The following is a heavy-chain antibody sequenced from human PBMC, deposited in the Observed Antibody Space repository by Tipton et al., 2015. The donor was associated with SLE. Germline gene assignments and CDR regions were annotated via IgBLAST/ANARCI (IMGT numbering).Heavy chain of an antibody. Sequence: LRLSCAVYGGSFSGYYWSWIRQPPGKGLEWIGEINHSGSTYYNPSLKSRVTISVDTSKNQFSLKLSSVTAADTAVYYCARRGYDWGQGTLVTVSS. CDR2: INHSGST. D-gene: IGHD5-18*01. V-gene: IGHV4-34*01. CDR3: ARRGYD. J-gene: IGHJ4*02. CDR1: GGSFSGYY.